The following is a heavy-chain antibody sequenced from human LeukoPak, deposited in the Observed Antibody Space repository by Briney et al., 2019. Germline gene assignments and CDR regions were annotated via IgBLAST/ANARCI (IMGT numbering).Heavy chain of an antibody. V-gene: IGHV4-59*01. D-gene: IGHD6-6*01. Sequence: PSEPLSLTCLVSGVPMKRSYWPWLRQAPGKGLEWFGNLDDSGNTNYSPSLKSRVTISLDTSKNQFSLRVTSVTAADRALYFCANYSSPAALPYMDACVKGTTVTVSS. J-gene: IGHJ6*03. CDR3: ANYSSPAALPYMDA. CDR1: GVPMKRSY. CDR2: LDDSGNT.